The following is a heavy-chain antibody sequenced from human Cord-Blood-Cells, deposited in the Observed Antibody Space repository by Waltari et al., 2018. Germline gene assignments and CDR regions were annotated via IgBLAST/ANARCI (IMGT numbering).Heavy chain of an antibody. CDR1: GFTVSSNY. J-gene: IGHJ4*02. CDR3: ATNMGAVAGTFDY. CDR2: IYSGGST. Sequence: EVQLVESGGGLIQPGGSLRLSCAASGFTVSSNYMSWVGQAPGKGLEWVSVIYSGGSTYYADSVKGRFTISRDNSKNTLYLQMNSLRAEDTAVYYCATNMGAVAGTFDYWGQGTLVTVSS. V-gene: IGHV3-53*01. D-gene: IGHD6-19*01.